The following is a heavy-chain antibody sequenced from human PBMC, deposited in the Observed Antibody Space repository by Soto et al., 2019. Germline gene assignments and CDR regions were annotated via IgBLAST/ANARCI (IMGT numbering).Heavy chain of an antibody. CDR2: SRDKPQGYST. V-gene: IGHV3-72*01. CDR3: VRATYFSDSSGYTRCLDY. D-gene: IGHD3-22*01. J-gene: IGHJ4*02. Sequence: TGGSLRLSCAGSGFTLSDHCIDWVRQAPGKGLEWVGRSRDKPQGYSTAYAASVKGRFTTSRDESKNSAYLQMNSLKTEDTAVYYCVRATYFSDSSGYTRCLDYWGQGTLVTVSS. CDR1: GFTLSDHC.